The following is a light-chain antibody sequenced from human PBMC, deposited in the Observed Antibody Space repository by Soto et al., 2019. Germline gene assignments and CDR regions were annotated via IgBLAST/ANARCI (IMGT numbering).Light chain of an antibody. CDR1: SSDIGSHSR. CDR2: EVS. CDR3: TSFTTINTWV. Sequence: QSVLTQPASVSGSPGQSITISCTGSSSDIGSHSRVSWIQQHPGQTPKLMIYEVSSRPSGVSSRFSGSKSGNTASLTISGLQAEDEADYYCTSFTTINTWVFGGGTKLTV. J-gene: IGLJ3*02. V-gene: IGLV2-14*01.